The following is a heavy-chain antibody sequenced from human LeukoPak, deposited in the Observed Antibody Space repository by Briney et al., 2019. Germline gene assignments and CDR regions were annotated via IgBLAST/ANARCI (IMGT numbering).Heavy chain of an antibody. Sequence: GGSLRLSCATSGFTFSSSAMNWVRQAAGKELEWVSSTCGTGDITYYADSVKGRFTVSRDNSNNMLYLHMNSLRADDTAIYFCAKGRSVSCYGAMDVWGQGTTVIVSS. D-gene: IGHD2-2*01. CDR1: GFTFSSSA. CDR3: AKGRSVSCYGAMDV. J-gene: IGHJ6*02. V-gene: IGHV3-23*01. CDR2: TCGTGDIT.